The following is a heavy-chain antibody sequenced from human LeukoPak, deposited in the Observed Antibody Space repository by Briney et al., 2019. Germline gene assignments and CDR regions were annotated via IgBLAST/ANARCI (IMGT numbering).Heavy chain of an antibody. V-gene: IGHV3-7*01. D-gene: IGHD3-10*01. CDR3: ARALWCGELLYGGFDY. CDR2: IKQDGSEK. Sequence: GGSLRLSCAASGFTFSSYWMSWVRQAPGKGLEWVANIKQDGSEKYYVDSVKGRFTISRDNAKNSLYLQMNSLRAEDTAVYYCARALWCGELLYGGFDYWGQGTLVTVSS. J-gene: IGHJ4*02. CDR1: GFTFSSYW.